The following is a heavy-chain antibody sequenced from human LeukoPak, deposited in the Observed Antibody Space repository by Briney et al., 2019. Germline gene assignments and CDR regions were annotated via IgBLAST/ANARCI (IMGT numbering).Heavy chain of an antibody. J-gene: IGHJ4*02. Sequence: GGSLRLSCAASGFTFSDYYMSWIRQAPGKGLEWLSYISSAASAIYYADSVRGRFTISRDNTNDSLLLQMNSLRAEDSAVYYCARVAVAGTIHWGQGTLVTVSS. D-gene: IGHD6-19*01. V-gene: IGHV3-11*04. CDR1: GFTFSDYY. CDR2: ISSAASAI. CDR3: ARVAVAGTIH.